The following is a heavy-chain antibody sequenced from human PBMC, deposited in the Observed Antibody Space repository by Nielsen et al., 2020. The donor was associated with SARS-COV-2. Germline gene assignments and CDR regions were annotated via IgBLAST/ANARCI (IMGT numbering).Heavy chain of an antibody. CDR3: AKGHSSGGSCYVALDS. CDR2: ICGSSVNT. D-gene: IGHD2-15*01. CDR1: GFTFSSYA. Sequence: GESLKISCAASGFTFSSYAMSWVRQAPGKGLEWVSAICGSSVNTYYADSVKGRFTISRDNSKNTLYLQINSLRAEDTAVYFCAKGHSSGGSCYVALDSWGQGTLVTVSS. J-gene: IGHJ4*02. V-gene: IGHV3-23*01.